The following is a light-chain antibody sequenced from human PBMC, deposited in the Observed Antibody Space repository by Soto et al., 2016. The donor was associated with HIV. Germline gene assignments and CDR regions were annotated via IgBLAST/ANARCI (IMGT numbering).Light chain of an antibody. CDR2: AAS. V-gene: IGKV1-12*01. CDR3: QQLNSYPWT. CDR1: QDISNW. J-gene: IGKJ1*01. Sequence: DIQMTQSPSSVSTSVGDRVTITCRASQDISNWLAWYQQKPGKAPKLLIYAASTLQYGVPSRFSGSGSGTEFTLTISSLQPEDFATYSCQQLNSYPWTFGQGTKVEIK.